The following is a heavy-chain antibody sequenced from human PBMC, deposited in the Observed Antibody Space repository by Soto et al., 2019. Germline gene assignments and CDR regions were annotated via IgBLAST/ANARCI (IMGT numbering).Heavy chain of an antibody. CDR3: AKVQEFCGFNCYIVDS. CDR2: ISSSGGRT. J-gene: IGHJ4*02. V-gene: IGHV3-23*01. CDR1: GFTFSDYY. Sequence: GSLRLSCAASGFTFSDYYMSWIRQTPGKGLEWAAGISSSGGRTNYADSVKGRFTISRDNSKDTLYLQMNSLRAEDTALYYCAKVQEFCGFNCYIVDSWGQGVLVTVSS. D-gene: IGHD2-21*02.